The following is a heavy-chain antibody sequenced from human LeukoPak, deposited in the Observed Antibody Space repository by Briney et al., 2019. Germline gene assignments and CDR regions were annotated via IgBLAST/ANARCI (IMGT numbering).Heavy chain of an antibody. Sequence: PGGSLRLSCAASRFTFSSYAMHWVRQAPGKGLEWVAVISYDGSNKYYADSVKGRFTISRDNSKNTLYLQMNSLRAEDTAVYYCARVSYSYGYGVFAFDIWGQGTMVTVSS. V-gene: IGHV3-30-3*01. J-gene: IGHJ3*02. CDR2: ISYDGSNK. CDR1: RFTFSSYA. CDR3: ARVSYSYGYGVFAFDI. D-gene: IGHD5-18*01.